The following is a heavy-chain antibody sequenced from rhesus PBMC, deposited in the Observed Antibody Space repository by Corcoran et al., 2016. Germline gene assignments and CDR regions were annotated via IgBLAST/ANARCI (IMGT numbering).Heavy chain of an antibody. CDR3: ARGLVWDGCHY. CDR2: FDGSGGSN. V-gene: IGHV4S14*01. D-gene: IGHD1-44*01. J-gene: IGHJ4*01. CDR1: GYSISSGYY. Sequence: QVQLQESGPGLVKPSETLSLTCAVSGYSISSGYYWNWIRQQPGKGLEWIGIFDGSGGSNYRTPSLWSRVTISTDMSRNQFSLKLTSVTAADTAVYYCARGLVWDGCHYWGQGVLVTVSS.